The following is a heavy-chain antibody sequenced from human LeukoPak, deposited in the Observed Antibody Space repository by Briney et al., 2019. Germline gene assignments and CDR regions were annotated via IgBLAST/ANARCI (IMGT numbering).Heavy chain of an antibody. CDR3: ARVGEYYDFWSGYFAREGYYYGMDV. V-gene: IGHV3-21*01. CDR1: GCTFSSYS. Sequence: GGSLRLSCAASGCTFSSYSMNWVRQAPGKGLEWVSSISSSSSYIYYADSVKGRFTISRDNAKNSLYLQMNRLRAEDTAVYYCARVGEYYDFWSGYFAREGYYYGMDVWGQGTTVTVSS. D-gene: IGHD3-3*01. CDR2: ISSSSSYI. J-gene: IGHJ6*02.